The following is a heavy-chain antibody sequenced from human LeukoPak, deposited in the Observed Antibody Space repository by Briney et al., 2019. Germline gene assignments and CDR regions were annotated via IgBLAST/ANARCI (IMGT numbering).Heavy chain of an antibody. CDR2: ISYDGSNK. D-gene: IGHD1-26*01. CDR3: ARDSGRYGYYMDV. J-gene: IGHJ6*04. V-gene: IGHV3-30*04. CDR1: GFTFSRYG. Sequence: GGSLRLSCAASGFTFSRYGMHWVRQAPGKGLEWVTAISYDGSNKYYADSVKGRFTISRDNAKNSVYLQMNSLRVEDTAVYYCARDSGRYGYYMDVWGKGTTVTVSS.